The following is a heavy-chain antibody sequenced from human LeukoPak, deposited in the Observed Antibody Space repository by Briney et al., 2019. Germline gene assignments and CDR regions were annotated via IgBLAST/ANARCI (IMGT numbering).Heavy chain of an antibody. CDR2: IRASGGGP. J-gene: IGHJ4*02. CDR3: ALELTAFDF. Sequence: PGGSLRLSCAASVFTFSSFAMSWVRQAPGKGLEWVSGIRASGGGPTYADSVKGRFTISRDNSKNTLYLQMDSLRADDTAVYYCALELTAFDFWGQGTLVTVSS. D-gene: IGHD1-7*01. CDR1: VFTFSSFA. V-gene: IGHV3-23*01.